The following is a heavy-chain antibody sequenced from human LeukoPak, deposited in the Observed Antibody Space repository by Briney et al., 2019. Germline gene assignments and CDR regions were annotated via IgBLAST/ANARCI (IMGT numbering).Heavy chain of an antibody. CDR3: ATLRRGSGYPFDY. D-gene: IGHD3-3*01. J-gene: IGHJ4*02. CDR1: GGTSSSYA. CDR2: IIPIFGTA. Sequence: ASVKVSCKASGGTSSSYAISWVRQAPGQGLEWMGGIIPIFGTANYAQKFQGRVTITADESTSTAYMELSSLRSEDTAVYYCATLRRGSGYPFDYWGQGTLVTVSS. V-gene: IGHV1-69*13.